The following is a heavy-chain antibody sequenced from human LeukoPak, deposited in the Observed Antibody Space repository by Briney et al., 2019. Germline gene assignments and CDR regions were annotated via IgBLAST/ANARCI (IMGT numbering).Heavy chain of an antibody. CDR2: IYYSGST. V-gene: IGHV4-59*02. D-gene: IGHD2-15*01. Sequence: SETLSLTCTVSGGSVSSYYWSWIRQPPGKGLEWIGYIYYSGSTNYNPSLKSRVTISVDTSKNQFSLKLSSVTAADTAVYYCARGSYCSGGSCYSYWYFDLWGRGTLVTVSS. CDR1: GGSVSSYY. J-gene: IGHJ2*01. CDR3: ARGSYCSGGSCYSYWYFDL.